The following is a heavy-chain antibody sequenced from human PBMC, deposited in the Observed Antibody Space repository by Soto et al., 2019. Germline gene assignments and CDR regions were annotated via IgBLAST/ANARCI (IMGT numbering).Heavy chain of an antibody. CDR3: AKDRITIFGVVNGMDV. Sequence: GGSLRLSCAASGFTFNSYAMSWVRQAPGKGLEWVSAISGSGGSTYYADSVKGRFTISRDNSKNTLYLQMNSLRAEDTAVYYCAKDRITIFGVVNGMDVWGQGTTVTVSS. CDR2: ISGSGGST. V-gene: IGHV3-23*01. J-gene: IGHJ6*02. CDR1: GFTFNSYA. D-gene: IGHD3-3*01.